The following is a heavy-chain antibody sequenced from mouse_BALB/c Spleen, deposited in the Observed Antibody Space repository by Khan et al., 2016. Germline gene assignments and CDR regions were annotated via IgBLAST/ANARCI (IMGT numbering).Heavy chain of an antibody. CDR2: IRNKANGYTT. J-gene: IGHJ3*01. CDR1: GFTFTDYY. CDR3: ARDRPWFAY. Sequence: EVELVESGGGLVQPGGSLRLSCATSGFTFTDYYMSWVRQPPGKALEWLGFIRNKANGYTTEYSASVKGRFTISRDKSQSILYLQMNTLRAEDSATYYCARDRPWFAYWGQGTLVTVSA. V-gene: IGHV7-3*02.